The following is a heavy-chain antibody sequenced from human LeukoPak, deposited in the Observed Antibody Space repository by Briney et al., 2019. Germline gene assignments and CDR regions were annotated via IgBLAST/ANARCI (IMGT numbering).Heavy chain of an antibody. J-gene: IGHJ5*02. V-gene: IGHV1-69*13. CDR2: IIPIFGTA. CDR1: GGTFSSYA. D-gene: IGHD3-3*01. Sequence: SVKVSCKASGGTFSSYAISWVRQAPGQGLEWMGGIIPIFGTANYAQKFQGRVTITADESTSTAYMELSSLRSEDTAVYYCAGLRITIFGVVMNWFDPWGQGTLVTVSS. CDR3: AGLRITIFGVVMNWFDP.